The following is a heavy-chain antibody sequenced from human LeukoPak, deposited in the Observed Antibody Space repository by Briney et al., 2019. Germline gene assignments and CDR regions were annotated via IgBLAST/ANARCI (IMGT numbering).Heavy chain of an antibody. CDR1: GFTFSSYE. V-gene: IGHV3-48*03. D-gene: IGHD3-22*01. CDR2: ISSSGSTI. Sequence: GGSLRLSCAASGFTFSSYEMNWVRQAPGKGLEWVSYISSSGSTIYYADSAKGRFTISRDNAKNSLYLQMNSLRAEDTAVYYCARGYIDNLGYSPRSSFDSWGQGSLVTVSS. J-gene: IGHJ4*02. CDR3: ARGYIDNLGYSPRSSFDS.